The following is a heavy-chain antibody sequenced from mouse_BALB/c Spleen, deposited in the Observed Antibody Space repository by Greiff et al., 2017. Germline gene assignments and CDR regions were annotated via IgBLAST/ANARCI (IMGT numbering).Heavy chain of an antibody. CDR1: GYTFTSYW. J-gene: IGHJ4*01. Sequence: QSCKASGYTFTSYWMNWVKQRPGRGLEWIGRIDPSDSETHYNQKFKDKATLTVDKSSSTAYIQLSSLTSEDSAVYYCARRVYGSSLYYAMDYWGQGTSVTVSS. D-gene: IGHD1-1*01. CDR3: ARRVYGSSLYYAMDY. CDR2: IDPSDSET. V-gene: IGHV1-61*01.